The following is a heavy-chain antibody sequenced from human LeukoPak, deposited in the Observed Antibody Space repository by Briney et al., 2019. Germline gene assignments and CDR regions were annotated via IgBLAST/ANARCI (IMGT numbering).Heavy chain of an antibody. V-gene: IGHV3-48*03. CDR2: ISGSGSTI. J-gene: IGHJ6*04. CDR1: GFTFKKYD. D-gene: IGHD3-10*02. Sequence: GGSLRLSCAASGFTFKKYDVTWVRQAPGKGLEWVSAISGSGSTIYYADSVKGRFTISRDNAKNSLYLQMNSLRAEDTAVYYCAELGITMIGGVWGKGTTVTISS. CDR3: AELGITMIGGV.